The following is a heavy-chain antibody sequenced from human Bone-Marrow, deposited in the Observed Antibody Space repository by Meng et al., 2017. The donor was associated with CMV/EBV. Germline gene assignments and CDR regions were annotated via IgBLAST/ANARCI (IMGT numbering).Heavy chain of an antibody. CDR1: GFTFSSYS. V-gene: IGHV3-21*01. D-gene: IGHD2-21*01. CDR3: ARVAPLGSGGDSYYY. Sequence: GGSLRLSCAASGFTFSSYSMNWVRQAPGKGLEWVSSISSSSSYIYYADSVKGRFTISRDNAKNSLYLQMNSLRAEDTAVYYCARVAPLGSGGDSYYYCDQRTLVVASS. J-gene: IGHJ4*02. CDR2: ISSSSSYI.